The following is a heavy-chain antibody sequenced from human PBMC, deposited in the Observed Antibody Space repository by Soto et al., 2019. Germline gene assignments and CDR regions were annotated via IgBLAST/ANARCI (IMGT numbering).Heavy chain of an antibody. Sequence: QEQLVQSGAEVKKPGASVTISCKASGDTFSRHYIHWVRQAPGPGLEWMGVINTTGASTSYAQKFQGRVTVNRDPSTSTISMELRSLRSEDTAVYFCASDYGAYARHHRFDNWGQGTMVTVSS. J-gene: IGHJ3*02. CDR1: GDTFSRHY. D-gene: IGHD4-17*01. V-gene: IGHV1-46*03. CDR2: INTTGAST. CDR3: ASDYGAYARHHRFDN.